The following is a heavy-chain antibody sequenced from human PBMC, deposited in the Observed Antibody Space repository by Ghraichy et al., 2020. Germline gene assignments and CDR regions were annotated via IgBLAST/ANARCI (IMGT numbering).Heavy chain of an antibody. V-gene: IGHV1-69*13. J-gene: IGHJ4*02. Sequence: SVKVSCKASGGTFSSYAISWVRQAPGQGLEWMGGIIPIFGTANYAQKFQGRVTITADESTSTAYMELSSLRSEDTAVYYCARDPSPFCSGGSYLPYWGRGTLVTVSA. CDR2: IIPIFGTA. D-gene: IGHD2-15*01. CDR1: GGTFSSYA. CDR3: ARDPSPFCSGGSYLPY.